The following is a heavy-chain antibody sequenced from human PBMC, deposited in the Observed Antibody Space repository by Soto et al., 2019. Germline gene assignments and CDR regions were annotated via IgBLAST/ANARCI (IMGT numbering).Heavy chain of an antibody. V-gene: IGHV4-34*02. D-gene: IGHD6-19*01. J-gene: IGHJ4*01. CDR2: INYTGTT. CDR1: GASFSGYS. CDR3: AREGGSGWYYYDY. Sequence: QVQLQQWGAGLLKPSETLSLTCAVNGASFSGYSWTWIRQAPGKGLDLIGEINYTGTTNYSPSLKSRVTLSVDTSKNQFSLELRSVSAADTAVYYCAREGGSGWYYYDYWGHGTLVTVSS.